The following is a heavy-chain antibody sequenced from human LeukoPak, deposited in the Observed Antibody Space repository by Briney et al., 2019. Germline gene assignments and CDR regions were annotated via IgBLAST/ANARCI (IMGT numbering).Heavy chain of an antibody. CDR2: IKQDGSEK. Sequence: GGPLRLSCAASGFTFSSYWMSWVRQAPGKGLEWVANIKQDGSEKYYVDSVKGRFTISRDNAKNSLYLQMNSLRAEDTAVYYCARGGGGMTYYYDSSSYYYFDYWGQGTLVTVSS. V-gene: IGHV3-7*01. D-gene: IGHD3-22*01. CDR3: ARGGGGMTYYYDSSSYYYFDY. J-gene: IGHJ4*02. CDR1: GFTFSSYW.